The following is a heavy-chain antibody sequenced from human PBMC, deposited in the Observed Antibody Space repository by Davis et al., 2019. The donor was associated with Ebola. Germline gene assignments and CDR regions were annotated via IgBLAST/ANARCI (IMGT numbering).Heavy chain of an antibody. CDR2: IKQDGSEK. Sequence: GGSLRLSCAASGFTFSSYWMSWVRQAPGKGLEWVANIKQDGSEKYYVDSVKGRFTISRDNAKNSLYLQMNSLRAEDTAVYYCARFRAFLGWHEGWFDPWGQGTLVTVSS. V-gene: IGHV3-7*01. CDR1: GFTFSSYW. J-gene: IGHJ5*02. CDR3: ARFRAFLGWHEGWFDP. D-gene: IGHD7-27*01.